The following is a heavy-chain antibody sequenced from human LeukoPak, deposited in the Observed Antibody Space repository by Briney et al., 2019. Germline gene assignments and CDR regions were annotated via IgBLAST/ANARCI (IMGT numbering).Heavy chain of an antibody. J-gene: IGHJ4*02. V-gene: IGHV3-66*01. CDR1: GFTVSSNY. Sequence: GSLRLSCLVSGFTVSSNYMSWVRQTPGKGLEWVSVIYSGGTTKHADSVKGRFTIYRETSQTTLFLQMNSLRVEDTAVYYCASKLTTGNWGQGTLVTVSS. CDR2: IYSGGTT. D-gene: IGHD4-17*01. CDR3: ASKLTTGN.